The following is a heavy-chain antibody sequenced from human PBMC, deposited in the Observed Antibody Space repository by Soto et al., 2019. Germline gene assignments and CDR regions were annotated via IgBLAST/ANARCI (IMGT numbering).Heavy chain of an antibody. V-gene: IGHV4-30-2*01. CDR3: ARDSRSGYYLEY. CDR1: GDSISSGGYS. J-gene: IGHJ4*02. Sequence: QLQLQESGSGLVKPSQTLSLTCAVSGDSISSGGYSWNWIRQPPGKGLGWIGYIYHSGGTDYNPSLKSRVTITVDSSNNQFSLKLNSVTAADTAVYYCARDSRSGYYLEYWGQGTLVTVSS. CDR2: IYHSGGT. D-gene: IGHD3-22*01.